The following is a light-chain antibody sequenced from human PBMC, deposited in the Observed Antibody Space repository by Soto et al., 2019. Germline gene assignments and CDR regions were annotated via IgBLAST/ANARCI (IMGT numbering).Light chain of an antibody. CDR2: GAS. Sequence: EIVLTQSPATLSLSPGERATLSCRASQSVSSGYLAWYQQKPGQAPSLLFYGASSRATGIPHRFSSSGSWRDFTFTTSSMEPEDFAVYYCQQYGSSPPGTFGQGTKVDIK. CDR3: QQYGSSPPGT. CDR1: QSVSSGY. V-gene: IGKV3-20*01. J-gene: IGKJ1*01.